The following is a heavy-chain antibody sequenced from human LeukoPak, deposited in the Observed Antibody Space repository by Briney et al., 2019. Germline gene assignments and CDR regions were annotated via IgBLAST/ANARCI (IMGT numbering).Heavy chain of an antibody. CDR1: GFTFSNYW. Sequence: GGSLRLSCAASGFTFSNYWMTWFRQAPGKGLEWVAHINQDGNKKYYVDSVKGRFTIFRDNAKNSLYLQMNSLRAEDTAVYYCATGDYGVHGDYWGQGILSPSPQ. J-gene: IGHJ4*02. D-gene: IGHD4/OR15-4a*01. V-gene: IGHV3-7*03. CDR3: ATGDYGVHGDY. CDR2: INQDGNKK.